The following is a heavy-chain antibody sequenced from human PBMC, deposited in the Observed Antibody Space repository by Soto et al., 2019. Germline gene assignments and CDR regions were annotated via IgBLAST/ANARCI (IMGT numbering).Heavy chain of an antibody. CDR2: IKQDGSEK. CDR3: ARVIWPTYCGGDCYSGPGYGMDV. D-gene: IGHD2-21*02. V-gene: IGHV3-7*01. J-gene: IGHJ6*02. CDR1: GFTFSRYW. Sequence: GGSLRLSCAASGFTFSRYWMSWVRQAPGKGLEWVANIKQDGSEKYYVDSVKGRFTISRDNAKNTMYLQMNSLRAEDTAVYYCARVIWPTYCGGDCYSGPGYGMDVWGQGTTVTVSS.